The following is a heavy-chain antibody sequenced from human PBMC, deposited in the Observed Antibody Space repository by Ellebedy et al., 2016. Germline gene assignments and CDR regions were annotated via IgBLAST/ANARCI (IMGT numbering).Heavy chain of an antibody. D-gene: IGHD1-7*01. Sequence: GGSLRLXXTGSGFTFSNYWMAWVRQAPGKGLEWVAHMSQDGSEKIYMDPVKGRFTISRDNAKNSLFLQMNSLRAEDTAVYYRATDTGNFWSSDYWGQGTLVTVSS. CDR3: ATDTGNFWSSDY. V-gene: IGHV3-7*04. CDR2: MSQDGSEK. CDR1: GFTFSNYW. J-gene: IGHJ4*02.